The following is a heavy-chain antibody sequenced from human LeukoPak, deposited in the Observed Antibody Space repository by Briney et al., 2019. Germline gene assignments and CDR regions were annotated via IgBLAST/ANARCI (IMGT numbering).Heavy chain of an antibody. Sequence: GSLRLSCAASGFTFSSYSMNWVRQAPGKGLEWIGEINHSGSTNYNPSLKSRVTISVDTSKNQFSLKLSSVTAADTAVYYCARGYRWYYDILFDYWGQGTLVTVSS. CDR1: GFTFSSYS. CDR2: INHSGST. CDR3: ARGYRWYYDILFDY. D-gene: IGHD3-9*01. V-gene: IGHV4-34*01. J-gene: IGHJ4*02.